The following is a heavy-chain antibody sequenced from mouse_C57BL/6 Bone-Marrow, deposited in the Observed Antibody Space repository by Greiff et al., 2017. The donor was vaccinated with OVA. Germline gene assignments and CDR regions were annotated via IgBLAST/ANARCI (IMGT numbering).Heavy chain of an antibody. CDR1: GYTLTSYG. D-gene: IGHD1-1*01. Sequence: VQLQESGAELARPGASVKLSCKASGYTLTSYGISWVKQRTGQGLEWIGEIYPRSGNTYYNEKFKGKATLTADKSSSTAYMELRSLTSEDSAVYFCARWGYYEGFAYWGQGTLVTVSA. J-gene: IGHJ3*01. CDR2: IYPRSGNT. CDR3: ARWGYYEGFAY. V-gene: IGHV1-81*01.